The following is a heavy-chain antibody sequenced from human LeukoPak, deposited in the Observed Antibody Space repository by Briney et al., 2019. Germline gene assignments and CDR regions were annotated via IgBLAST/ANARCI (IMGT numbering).Heavy chain of an antibody. D-gene: IGHD2-2*02. CDR3: ARHEAVVPAAIENWFDP. CDR2: IYYSGST. CDR1: GGSISSGGYY. V-gene: IGHV4-31*03. Sequence: PSETLSLTCTVSGGSISSGGYYWSWIRQHPGKGLEWIGYIYYSGSTYYNPSLKSRVTISVDTSKNQFTLKLSSVTAADTAVYYCARHEAVVPAAIENWFDPWGQGTLITVSS. J-gene: IGHJ5*02.